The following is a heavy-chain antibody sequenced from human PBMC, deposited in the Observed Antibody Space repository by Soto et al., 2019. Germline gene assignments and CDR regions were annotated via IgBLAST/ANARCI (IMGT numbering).Heavy chain of an antibody. CDR3: ARVGGGVVVVPGANRGDF. CDR1: GFTFSTYS. J-gene: IGHJ4*02. D-gene: IGHD2-2*01. V-gene: IGHV3-21*01. Sequence: EVQLVESGGGLVKPGGSLRLSCAASGFTFSTYSMSWVRQAPGKGLEWVSSISPSSTYIHYADSVKGRFTISRDNAEKSVYMQMNSLRAEDTAINYCARVGGGVVVVPGANRGDFWGQGTLVTVSS. CDR2: ISPSSTYI.